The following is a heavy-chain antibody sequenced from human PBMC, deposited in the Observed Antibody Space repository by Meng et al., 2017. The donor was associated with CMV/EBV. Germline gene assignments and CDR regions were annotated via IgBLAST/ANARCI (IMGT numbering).Heavy chain of an antibody. Sequence: GESLKISCAASGFTFSSYSMNWVRQAPGKGLEWVSSISSSSSYIYYADSVKGRFTTSRDNAKNSLYLQMNSLRAEDTAVYYCARAAGSLLRYYFDYWGQGTLVTVSS. D-gene: IGHD3-10*01. CDR3: ARAAGSLLRYYFDY. J-gene: IGHJ4*02. CDR1: GFTFSSYS. CDR2: ISSSSSYI. V-gene: IGHV3-21*01.